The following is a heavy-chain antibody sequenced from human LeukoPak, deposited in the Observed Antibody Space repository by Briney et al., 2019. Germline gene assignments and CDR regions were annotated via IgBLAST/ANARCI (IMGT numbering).Heavy chain of an antibody. J-gene: IGHJ4*02. CDR2: IIPIFGTA. Sequence: SVKVSCKASGGTFSSYAISWVRQAPGQGLEWMGGIIPIFGTANYAQKFQGRVTITADESTSTAYMELSSLRSEDTAVYYCVRDGSYYDNSGYYYLYWGQGTLVTVSS. CDR1: GGTFSSYA. CDR3: VRDGSYYDNSGYYYLY. D-gene: IGHD3-22*01. V-gene: IGHV1-69*13.